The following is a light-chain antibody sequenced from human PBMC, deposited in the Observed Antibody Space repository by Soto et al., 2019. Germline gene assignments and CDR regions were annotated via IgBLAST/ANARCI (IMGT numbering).Light chain of an antibody. Sequence: DIQMTQSPSTLSASVGDRVTITCRANQSISSWLAWYQQKPGKAPKLLIYKASSLESGVPSRFSGSGSGTEFTLTISSLQPDDFATYYCQQYNSYLITFGQGTRLEIK. CDR2: KAS. CDR1: QSISSW. CDR3: QQYNSYLIT. J-gene: IGKJ5*01. V-gene: IGKV1-5*03.